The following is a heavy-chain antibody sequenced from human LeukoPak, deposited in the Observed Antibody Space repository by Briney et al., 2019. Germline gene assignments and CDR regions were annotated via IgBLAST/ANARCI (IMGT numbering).Heavy chain of an antibody. V-gene: IGHV3-13*01. J-gene: IGHJ6*02. D-gene: IGHD3-3*01. CDR2: IGTAGDT. CDR1: GFTFSSYD. Sequence: GGSLRLSCAASGFTFSSYDMHWVRQATGKGLEWVSAIGTAGDTYYPGSVKGRFTISRENAKNSLYLQMNSLRAGDTAVYYCARGLRAYYDFWSGYPGYYYYGMDVWGQGTTVTVSS. CDR3: ARGLRAYYDFWSGYPGYYYYGMDV.